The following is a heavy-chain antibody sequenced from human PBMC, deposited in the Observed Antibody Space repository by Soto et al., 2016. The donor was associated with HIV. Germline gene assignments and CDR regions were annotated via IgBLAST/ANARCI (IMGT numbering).Heavy chain of an antibody. Sequence: EVQLVQSAAEVKKPGATVKISCKVSGYIFSDYYMHWIQQAPGKGLEWMGLVEPEDGETIYAEKFQGRVTITADTSTDTAYMELSTLRSEDTAVYYCATCGYSGYDPFDYWGQGTLVTVSS. D-gene: IGHD5-12*01. CDR2: VEPEDGET. J-gene: IGHJ4*02. V-gene: IGHV1-69-2*01. CDR3: ATCGYSGYDPFDY. CDR1: GYIFSDYY.